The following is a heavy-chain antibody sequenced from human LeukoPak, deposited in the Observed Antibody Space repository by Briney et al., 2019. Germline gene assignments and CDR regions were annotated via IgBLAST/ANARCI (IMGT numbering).Heavy chain of an antibody. J-gene: IGHJ4*02. V-gene: IGHV3-9*03. D-gene: IGHD5-18*01. CDR3: AKDNTAMVTTYFDY. CDR1: GFTFDDYA. CDR2: ISWNSGSI. Sequence: GRSLRLSCAASGFTFDDYAMHWVRQAPGKGLDWVSGISWNSGSIGYADSVKGRFTISRDNAKNSLYLQMNSLRAEDMALYYCAKDNTAMVTTYFDYWGQGTLVTVSS.